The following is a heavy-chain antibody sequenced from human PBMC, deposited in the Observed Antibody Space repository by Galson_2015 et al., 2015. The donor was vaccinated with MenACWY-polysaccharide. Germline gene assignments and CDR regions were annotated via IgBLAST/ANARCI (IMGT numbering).Heavy chain of an antibody. J-gene: IGHJ4*02. CDR3: ARDGSSSTAPRPSKY. CDR2: ISTYNGNT. Sequence: QSGAEVKKPGASAKVSCTASGYTFTSNGISWVRQAPGQGLEWMGWISTYNGNTDNAQKFQGRVTMTTDTSTATAFMELRSLGSDDTAVYYCARDGSSSTAPRPSKYWGQGTLVTVSS. V-gene: IGHV1-18*01. CDR1: GYTFTSNG. D-gene: IGHD6-6*01.